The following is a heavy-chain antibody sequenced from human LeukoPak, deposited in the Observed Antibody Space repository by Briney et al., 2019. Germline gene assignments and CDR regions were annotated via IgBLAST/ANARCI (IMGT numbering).Heavy chain of an antibody. Sequence: PSETLSLTCTVSGGSIRSYYWSWIRQPPGKGLEWIGYMHHSGSTKHNPYLKSRVTISVDTSKSQFSLKLSSVTAADTAVYYCARVYCSSTSCYGMDVWGQGTTVTVSS. CDR1: GGSIRSYY. CDR2: MHHSGST. D-gene: IGHD2-2*01. J-gene: IGHJ6*02. V-gene: IGHV4-59*08. CDR3: ARVYCSSTSCYGMDV.